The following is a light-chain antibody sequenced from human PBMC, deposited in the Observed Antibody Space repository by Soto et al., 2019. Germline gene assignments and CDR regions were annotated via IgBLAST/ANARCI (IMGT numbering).Light chain of an antibody. CDR3: SSYAGSNNFVA. V-gene: IGLV2-8*01. CDR2: EVH. J-gene: IGLJ1*01. Sequence: QSALTQPPSASGSPGQSVTLSCTGTRSDVGSYNYVSWYQQRPGKAPKLIIYEVHQRPSGVPDRSSGSKSGNTASLTVSGLQAEEDADYYCSSYAGSNNFVAFGSGTKLTVL. CDR1: RSDVGSYNY.